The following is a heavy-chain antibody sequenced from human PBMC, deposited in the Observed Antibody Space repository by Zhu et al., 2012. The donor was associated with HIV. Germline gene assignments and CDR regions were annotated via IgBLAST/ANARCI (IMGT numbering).Heavy chain of an antibody. D-gene: IGHD1-14*01. CDR2: ISSGSTAV. J-gene: IGHJ4*03. CDR1: GFIFRTYA. CDR3: VRHRVVIPGXALDH. Sequence: VQLVESGGGLVKPGGSLRLSCAASGFIFRTYAMSWVRQAPGKGLKWVSSISSGSTAVHYADSVKGRFTISRDNGKNFLYLEMSSLRAEDTGVYYCVRHRVVIPGXALDHWGPGSPWSPSPQ. V-gene: IGHV3-48*01.